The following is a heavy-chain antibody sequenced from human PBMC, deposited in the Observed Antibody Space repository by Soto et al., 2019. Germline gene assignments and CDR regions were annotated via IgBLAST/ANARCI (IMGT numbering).Heavy chain of an antibody. V-gene: IGHV3-33*06. Sequence: QVQLVESGGGVVQPGRSLRLSCAASGFTFSSYGMHWVRQAPGKGLEWVAVIWYDGSNKYYADSVKGRFTISRDNSKNTLYLQMNSLRAEDTAVYYCAKAGAIAAAGTFDPWGQGTLVTVSS. CDR2: IWYDGSNK. CDR3: AKAGAIAAAGTFDP. CDR1: GFTFSSYG. D-gene: IGHD6-13*01. J-gene: IGHJ5*02.